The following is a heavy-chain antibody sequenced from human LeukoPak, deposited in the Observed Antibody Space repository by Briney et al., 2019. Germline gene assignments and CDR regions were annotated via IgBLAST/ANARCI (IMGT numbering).Heavy chain of an antibody. J-gene: IGHJ3*02. Sequence: PSQTLSLTCTVSGGSISSGGYYWSWIRQHPGKGLEWIGYIYYSGSTYYNPSLKRRVTISVDTYKNPFSLKLSSVTAADTAVYYCARETYYYDSSGYYRTDAFDIWGQGAMVTVSS. CDR1: GGSISSGGYY. D-gene: IGHD3-22*01. CDR3: ARETYYYDSSGYYRTDAFDI. V-gene: IGHV4-31*03. CDR2: IYYSGST.